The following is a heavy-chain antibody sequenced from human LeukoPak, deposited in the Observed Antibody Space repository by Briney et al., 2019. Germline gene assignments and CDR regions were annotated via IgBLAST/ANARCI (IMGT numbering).Heavy chain of an antibody. CDR1: GYTFTSYG. CDR3: ARDYVGIAVAGGYFDY. CDR2: ISAYNGNT. Sequence: ASVKVSCKASGYTFTSYGISWVRQAPGQGLEWMGWISAYNGNTNYAQKFQGRVTITADKSTSTAYMELSSLRSEDTAVYYCARDYVGIAVAGGYFDYWGQGTLVTVSS. V-gene: IGHV1-18*01. D-gene: IGHD6-19*01. J-gene: IGHJ4*02.